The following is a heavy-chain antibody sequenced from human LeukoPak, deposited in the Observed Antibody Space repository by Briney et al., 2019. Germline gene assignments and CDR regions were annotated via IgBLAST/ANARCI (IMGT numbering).Heavy chain of an antibody. CDR1: GYTFTSYD. D-gene: IGHD3-16*01. Sequence: ASVKVSCKASGYTFTSYDINWVRQATGQGLEWMGWMNPNSGNTGYAQKFQGRVTMTEDTSTDTAYMELSSLRSEVTAVYYCATALRTSAGWFDPWGQGTLVTVSS. CDR3: ATALRTSAGWFDP. J-gene: IGHJ5*02. CDR2: MNPNSGNT. V-gene: IGHV1-8*01.